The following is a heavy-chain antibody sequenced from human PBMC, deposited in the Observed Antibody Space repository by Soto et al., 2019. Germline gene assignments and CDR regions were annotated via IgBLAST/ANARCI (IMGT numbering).Heavy chain of an antibody. J-gene: IGHJ4*02. CDR1: GASFSSNY. V-gene: IGHV4-34*01. Sequence: SETLSLTCGVYGASFSSNYWSWVRQPPAKGLEWIGEINHNGLTNYNPSLKSRVTISVDTSKNQFSLKLTSVTAADTAVYYCASARWDYWGQGTLVTASS. CDR2: INHNGLT. CDR3: ASARWDY. D-gene: IGHD2-15*01.